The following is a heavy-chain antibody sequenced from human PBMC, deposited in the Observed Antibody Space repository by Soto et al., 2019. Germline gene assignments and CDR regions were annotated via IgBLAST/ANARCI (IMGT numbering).Heavy chain of an antibody. CDR2: INHSGGT. Sequence: PSETLSLTCAVYGGSFSGYYWSWIRQPPGKGLEWIGEINHSGGTNYNPSLKSRVTISVDTSKNQFSLKLSSVTAADTAVYHCARTGSGYSHYWGQGTLVTVSS. D-gene: IGHD3-22*01. J-gene: IGHJ4*02. V-gene: IGHV4-34*01. CDR1: GGSFSGYY. CDR3: ARTGSGYSHY.